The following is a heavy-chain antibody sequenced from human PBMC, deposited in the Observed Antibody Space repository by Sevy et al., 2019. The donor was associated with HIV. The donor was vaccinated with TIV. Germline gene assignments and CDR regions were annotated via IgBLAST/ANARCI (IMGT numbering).Heavy chain of an antibody. D-gene: IGHD1-26*01. V-gene: IGHV4-59*08. Sequence: SETLSLTCTVSGGSITSLCWNWIRQPPGKGLQWIANIYYNGHINYNPSLKSRVTLSLDTSKNQFSLRLSSVTAADTAMYYCAGENAWGRDYSWGQRTLVTVSS. J-gene: IGHJ4*02. CDR2: IYYNGHI. CDR3: AGENAWGRDYS. CDR1: GGSITSLC.